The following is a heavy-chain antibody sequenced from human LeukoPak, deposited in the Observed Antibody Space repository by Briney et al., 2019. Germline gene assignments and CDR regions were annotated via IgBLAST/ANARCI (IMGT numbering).Heavy chain of an antibody. Sequence: ASVKVSCKVSGYTLTELSMHWVRQAPGKGLEWMGGFDPEDGETIYAQKFQGRVTMTEDTSTDTAYMELSSLRSEDTAVYYCATDSRTIFGVPPRYWGQGTLVTVSS. CDR1: GYTLTELS. CDR2: FDPEDGET. D-gene: IGHD3-3*01. CDR3: ATDSRTIFGVPPRY. J-gene: IGHJ4*02. V-gene: IGHV1-24*01.